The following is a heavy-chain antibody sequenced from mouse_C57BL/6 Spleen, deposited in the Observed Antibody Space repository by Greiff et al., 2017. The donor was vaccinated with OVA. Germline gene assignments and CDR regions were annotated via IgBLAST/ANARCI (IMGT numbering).Heavy chain of an antibody. CDR2: IDPSDSET. CDR3: ARGSSYDAMDY. D-gene: IGHD1-1*01. V-gene: IGHV1-52*01. Sequence: VQLQQPGAELVRPGSSVKLSCKASGYTFTSYWLHWVKQRPIQGLEWIGNIDPSDSETHYNQKFKDKATLTVDKSSSTAYMQLSSLTSEDSAVYYCARGSSYDAMDYWGQGTLVTVSS. CDR1: GYTFTSYW. J-gene: IGHJ4*01.